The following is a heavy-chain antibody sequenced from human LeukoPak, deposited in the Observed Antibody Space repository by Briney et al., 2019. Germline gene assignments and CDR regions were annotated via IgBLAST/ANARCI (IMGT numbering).Heavy chain of an antibody. D-gene: IGHD3-22*01. CDR3: ARPPMEYYDSSGPPEYFDY. V-gene: IGHV4-39*01. J-gene: IGHJ4*02. CDR1: GGSISSSSYY. CDR2: IYYSGST. Sequence: PSETLSLTCTVSGGSISSSSYYWGWIRQPPGKGLEWIGSIYYSGSTYYNPSLKSRVTISVDTSKNQFSLKLSSVTAAGTAVYYCARPPMEYYDSSGPPEYFDYWGQGTLVTVSS.